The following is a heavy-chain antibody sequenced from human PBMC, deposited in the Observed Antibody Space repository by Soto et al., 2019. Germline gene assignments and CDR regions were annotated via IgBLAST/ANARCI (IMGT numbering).Heavy chain of an antibody. J-gene: IGHJ4*02. V-gene: IGHV3-23*01. CDR3: AKGSSGWYERFDY. CDR2: ISGSGGST. Sequence: EVHLLECGGGLVQPGGSLRLPCAASGFTLSSYAMSWVRQAPGKGLEWVSAISGSGGSTYYADSVKGRFTISRDNSKNTLYLQMNSLRAEDTAVYYCAKGSSGWYERFDYWGQGTLVIVSS. D-gene: IGHD6-19*01. CDR1: GFTLSSYA.